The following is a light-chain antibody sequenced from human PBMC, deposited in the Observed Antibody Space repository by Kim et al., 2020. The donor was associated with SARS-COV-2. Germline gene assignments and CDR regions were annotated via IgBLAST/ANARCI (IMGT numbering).Light chain of an antibody. V-gene: IGLV3-19*01. CDR2: GKN. J-gene: IGLJ2*01. CDR1: SLRSYY. Sequence: SSELTQDPAVSVALGQTVRSTCQGDSLRSYYASWYQQKPGQAPVLVIYGKNNRPSGIPDRFSGSSSGNTASLTITGAQAEDEADYYCNSRDSSGNDVVFGGGTQLTVL. CDR3: NSRDSSGNDVV.